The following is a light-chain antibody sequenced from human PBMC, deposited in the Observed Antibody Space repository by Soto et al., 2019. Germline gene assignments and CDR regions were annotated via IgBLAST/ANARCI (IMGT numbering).Light chain of an antibody. J-gene: IGLJ1*01. CDR1: SSDVGNYKY. V-gene: IGLV2-14*01. CDR2: EVS. Sequence: QSALTQPASVSGSPGQSITISCTGTSSDVGNYKYVSWYQQHPGKAPKLMIYEVSNRPSGVSNRFSGSKSGNTASLTISGLHAEDETDYYCFSYTSSGTYVFGTGTKATVL. CDR3: FSYTSSGTYV.